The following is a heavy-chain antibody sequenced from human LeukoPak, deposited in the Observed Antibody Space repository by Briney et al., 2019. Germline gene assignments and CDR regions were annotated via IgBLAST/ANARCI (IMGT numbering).Heavy chain of an antibody. J-gene: IGHJ4*02. CDR3: TRGLSSTSN. D-gene: IGHD2-2*01. CDR2: INGDGSST. V-gene: IGHV3-74*01. CDR1: GFTFSTFH. Sequence: PGGSLRLSCAASGFTFSTFHMHWVRQAPGKGLVWVSRINGDGSSTNYADSVRGRFTISRDNAKNTLYLQMNSLRAEDTAVYYCTRGLSSTSNWGQGTLVTVSS.